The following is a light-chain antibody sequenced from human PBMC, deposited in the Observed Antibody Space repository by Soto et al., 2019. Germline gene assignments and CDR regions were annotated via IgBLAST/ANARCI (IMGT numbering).Light chain of an antibody. CDR1: QSISTS. CDR3: QQYNTHSKT. J-gene: IGKJ1*01. CDR2: DAS. V-gene: IGKV1-5*01. Sequence: DIQMTQSPSTLSASVGDSVTITCRASQSISTSLAWYQQKPRKAPNLLIYDASSLASGVPLRFSGSGSGTEFSLTITSLQHDDFATFYCQQYNTHSKTFGQGTKV.